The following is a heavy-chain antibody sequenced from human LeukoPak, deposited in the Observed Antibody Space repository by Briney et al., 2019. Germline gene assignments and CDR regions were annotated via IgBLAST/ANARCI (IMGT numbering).Heavy chain of an antibody. D-gene: IGHD3-10*01. J-gene: IGHJ6*03. CDR1: GGSICTGSYY. CDR3: ARDFYYGSGNYYNHYYYYMDV. CDR2: MYYSGST. Sequence: SETLSLTCTVSGGSICTGSYYWGWIRQPPGKGLESIGSMYYSGSTYYNPSLKSRVTISVDTSKNQFSLKLSSVTAADTAVYYCARDFYYGSGNYYNHYYYYMDVWGKGTTVTVSS. V-gene: IGHV4-39*07.